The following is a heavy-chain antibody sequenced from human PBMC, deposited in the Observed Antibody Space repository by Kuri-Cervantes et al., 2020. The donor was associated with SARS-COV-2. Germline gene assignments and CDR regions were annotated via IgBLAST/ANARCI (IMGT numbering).Heavy chain of an antibody. CDR3: ARDRSSSGYSDY. CDR1: GGSFSGYY. V-gene: IGHV4-59*01. Sequence: GSLRLSCAVYGGSFSGYYWSWIRQPPGKGLEWIGYIYYSGSTNYNPSLKSRVTISVDTSKNQFSLKLSSVTAADTAVYYCARDRSSSGYSDYWGQGTRVTVSS. J-gene: IGHJ4*02. CDR2: IYYSGST. D-gene: IGHD3-22*01.